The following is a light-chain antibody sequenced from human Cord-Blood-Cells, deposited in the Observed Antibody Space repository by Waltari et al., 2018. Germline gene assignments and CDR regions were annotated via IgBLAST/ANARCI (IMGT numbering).Light chain of an antibody. CDR3: QSYDSSTWV. J-gene: IGLJ3*02. CDR2: EDN. CDR1: SGSIASNY. Sequence: NFMLTQPHSASESPGKTVTISCTPSSGSIASNYVQWYQQRPGSSPTTVIYEDNQRPSGVPDRFSGSIDSSSNSASLTISGLKTEDEADYYCQSYDSSTWVFGGGTKLTVL. V-gene: IGLV6-57*01.